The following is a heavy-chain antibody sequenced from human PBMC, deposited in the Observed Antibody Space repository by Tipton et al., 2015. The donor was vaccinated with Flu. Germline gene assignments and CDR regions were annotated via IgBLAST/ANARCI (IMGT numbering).Heavy chain of an antibody. CDR1: GGSISSSSYN. Sequence: TLSLTCTDSGGSISSSSYNWGWIRQPPGKGLEWIASIYYSGRTYYNPFLKSRVTISVDTSKNQFSLKLNSVTAADTAVYYCARLSYYDVDLKNFYFEDWGQGTLVTVSS. J-gene: IGHJ4*02. CDR2: IYYSGRT. V-gene: IGHV4-39*01. CDR3: ARLSYYDVDLKNFYFED. D-gene: IGHD3-10*02.